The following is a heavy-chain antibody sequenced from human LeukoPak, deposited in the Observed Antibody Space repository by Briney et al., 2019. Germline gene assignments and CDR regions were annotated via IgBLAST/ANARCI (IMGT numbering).Heavy chain of an antibody. V-gene: IGHV3-23*01. D-gene: IGHD2-15*01. CDR1: GFTFSSYG. Sequence: GGSLRLSCAASGFTFSSYGMSWVRQAPGKGLEWVSAISGSGGSTYYADSVKGRFTISRDDSKNTVYLQMNSLRAEDAAVYYCARAPVTSCSGVLCYPFDYWGQGTLVTVSS. CDR2: ISGSGGST. CDR3: ARAPVTSCSGVLCYPFDY. J-gene: IGHJ4*02.